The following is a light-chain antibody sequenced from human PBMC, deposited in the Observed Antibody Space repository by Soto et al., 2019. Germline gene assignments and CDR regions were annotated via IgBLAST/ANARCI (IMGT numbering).Light chain of an antibody. CDR2: GAS. V-gene: IGKV3-15*01. CDR1: QSISSN. Sequence: EIVMTQSPATLSVSPGERATLSCRASQSISSNLAWYQQKPGQAPRLLIYGASTRATGIPARFSGSGSGTEFTLTISSLQSEDFEVYYCQQYNNWQFTFGPGTKADIX. J-gene: IGKJ3*01. CDR3: QQYNNWQFT.